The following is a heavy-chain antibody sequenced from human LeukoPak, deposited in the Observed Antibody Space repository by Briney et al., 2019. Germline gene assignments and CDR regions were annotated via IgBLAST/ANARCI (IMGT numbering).Heavy chain of an antibody. CDR2: IKQDGSDK. J-gene: IGHJ5*02. CDR1: GFTFSSYW. D-gene: IGHD2-2*02. V-gene: IGHV3-7*01. Sequence: GRSLRLSCAASGFTFSSYWMSWVRQAPGKGLEWVANIKQDGSDKYYVDSVKGRFTISRDNAKNSLYLQMNSLRAEDTAVYYCARDKLAAIFDPWGQGTLVTVSS. CDR3: ARDKLAAIFDP.